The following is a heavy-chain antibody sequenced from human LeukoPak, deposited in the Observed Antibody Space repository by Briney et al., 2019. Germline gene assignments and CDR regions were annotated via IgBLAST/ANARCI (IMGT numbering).Heavy chain of an antibody. Sequence: GGSLRLSCAASGFTFSSYWMSWVRQAPGKGLEWVANIKQDESEKYYVDSVKGRFTISRDNAKNSLYLQMNSLRAEDTAVYYCARGPAYSSGWYYYYYYYGMDVWGQGTTVTVSS. CDR3: ARGPAYSSGWYYYYYYYGMDV. J-gene: IGHJ6*02. CDR2: IKQDESEK. V-gene: IGHV3-7*01. D-gene: IGHD6-19*01. CDR1: GFTFSSYW.